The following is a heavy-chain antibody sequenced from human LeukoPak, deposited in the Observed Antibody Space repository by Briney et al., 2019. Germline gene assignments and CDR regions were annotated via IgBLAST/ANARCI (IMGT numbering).Heavy chain of an antibody. J-gene: IGHJ4*02. CDR3: ASQSTLAIPFDF. Sequence: SETLSLTCAVSGDSITNGIWRSWVRQSPGKGLEWIGEVYHTGTTNYNPSLKSRVNMSVDKSKIQFSLRLTSVTAADTAVYFCASQSTLAIPFDFWGQGTLVTVSS. V-gene: IGHV4-4*02. CDR2: VYHTGTT. D-gene: IGHD2-2*02. CDR1: GDSITNGIW.